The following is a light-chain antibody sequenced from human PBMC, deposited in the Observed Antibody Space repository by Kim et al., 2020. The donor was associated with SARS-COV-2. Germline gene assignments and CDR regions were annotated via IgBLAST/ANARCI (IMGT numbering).Light chain of an antibody. Sequence: SASVGDRVTITCRASQSISSWLAWYQQKPGKAPNLLIYKASSLESGVPSRFSGSGFGTEFTLTISSLQPDDFATYYCQQYNTNSLTFGGGTKVDIK. V-gene: IGKV1-5*03. CDR1: QSISSW. J-gene: IGKJ4*01. CDR2: KAS. CDR3: QQYNTNSLT.